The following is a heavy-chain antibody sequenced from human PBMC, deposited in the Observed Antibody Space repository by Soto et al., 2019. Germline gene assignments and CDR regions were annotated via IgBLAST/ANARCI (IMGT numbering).Heavy chain of an antibody. D-gene: IGHD1-7*01. J-gene: IGHJ4*02. CDR1: EYSFGDYY. CDR3: ARDDGTTSGVDS. CDR2: INPKTGGT. V-gene: IGHV1-2*02. Sequence: GASVKVSCKTSEYSFGDYYLHWVRQAPGQGLEWMGWINPKTGGTLYAQNFQGRVTMTRDTSISTAYMELSRLRSDDTALYYCARDDGTTSGVDSWGRGTPVTVSS.